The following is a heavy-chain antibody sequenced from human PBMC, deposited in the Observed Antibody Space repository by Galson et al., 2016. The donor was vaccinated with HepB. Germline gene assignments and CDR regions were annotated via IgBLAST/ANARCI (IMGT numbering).Heavy chain of an antibody. J-gene: IGHJ5*02. CDR3: LKGVDSVVDINWFDP. CDR1: GFTFGKYG. D-gene: IGHD2-2*03. CDR2: ISYDGSNT. V-gene: IGHV3-30*18. Sequence: SLRLSCAGSGFTFGKYGMHWVRQAAGKGLEWLALISYDGSNTHYADSVKGRFTISRDNSKNTVYLQMNSLGDEETAIYHCLKGVDSVVDINWFDPWGQGTLVIVSS.